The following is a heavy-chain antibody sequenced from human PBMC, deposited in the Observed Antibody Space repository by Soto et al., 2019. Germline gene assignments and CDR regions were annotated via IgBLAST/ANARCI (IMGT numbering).Heavy chain of an antibody. Sequence: GGSLRLSCAASGFTFSGYAVSWVRQAPGKGLDCVSTIGIGGGSTYYADSVKGRFTVSRDNSENTLSLQMDSLRAEDTAIYYCARDSVSRNRIYDPFDIWDQGTMVTVSS. CDR3: ARDSVSRNRIYDPFDI. D-gene: IGHD3-3*01. V-gene: IGHV3-23*01. CDR1: GFTFSGYA. CDR2: IGIGGGST. J-gene: IGHJ3*02.